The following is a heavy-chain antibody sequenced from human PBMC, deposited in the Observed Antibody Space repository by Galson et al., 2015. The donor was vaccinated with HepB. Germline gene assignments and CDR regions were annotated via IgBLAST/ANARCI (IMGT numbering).Heavy chain of an antibody. CDR3: ARVRKDFDWLLSTSRYYFDY. CDR2: IYYSGST. J-gene: IGHJ4*02. V-gene: IGHV4-31*03. D-gene: IGHD3-9*01. Sequence: TLSLTCTVSGGSISSGGYYWSWIRQHPGKGLEWIGYIYYSGSTYYNPSLKSRVTISVDTSKNQFSLKLSSVTAADTAVYYCARVRKDFDWLLSTSRYYFDYWGQGTLVTVSS. CDR1: GGSISSGGYY.